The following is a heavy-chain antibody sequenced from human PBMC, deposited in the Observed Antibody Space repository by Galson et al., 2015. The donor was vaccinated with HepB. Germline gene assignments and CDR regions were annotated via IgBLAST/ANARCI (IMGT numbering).Heavy chain of an antibody. Sequence: SVKVSCKASGYTFTSYGISWVRQAPGQGLEWMGWISAYNGNTNYAQKLQGRVTMTTDTSTSTAYMELRSLRSDDTAVYYCAADAQYSGYGYYYYYMDVWGKGTTVTVSS. CDR3: AADAQYSGYGYYYYYMDV. J-gene: IGHJ6*03. CDR1: GYTFTSYG. D-gene: IGHD5-12*01. V-gene: IGHV1-18*04. CDR2: ISAYNGNT.